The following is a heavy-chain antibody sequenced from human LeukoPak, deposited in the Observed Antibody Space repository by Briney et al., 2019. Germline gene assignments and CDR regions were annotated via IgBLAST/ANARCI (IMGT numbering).Heavy chain of an antibody. V-gene: IGHV3-64*01. CDR3: ARDGSGYSSGWYRVDY. Sequence: PGGSLRLSCAASGFTFSSYAMHWVRQAPGKGLEYVSAISSNGGSTYYANSVKGRFTISRDNSKNTLYLQMGSLRAEDMAVYYCARDGSGYSSGWYRVDYWGQGTLVTVSS. J-gene: IGHJ4*02. D-gene: IGHD6-19*01. CDR2: ISSNGGST. CDR1: GFTFSSYA.